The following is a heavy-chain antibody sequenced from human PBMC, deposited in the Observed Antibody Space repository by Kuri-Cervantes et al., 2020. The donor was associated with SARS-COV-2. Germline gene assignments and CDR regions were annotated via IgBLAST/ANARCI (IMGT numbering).Heavy chain of an antibody. CDR2: INSDGSST. D-gene: IGHD3-22*01. CDR3: ARGYDSSGYSLDY. V-gene: IGHV3-74*01. J-gene: IGHJ4*02. Sequence: GESLKISCAASGFTFSSYWMHWVRQAPGKGLVWVSRINSDGSSTSYADSVKGRFTISRDNAENTLYLQMNSPRAEDTAVYYCARGYDSSGYSLDYWGQGTLVTVSS. CDR1: GFTFSSYW.